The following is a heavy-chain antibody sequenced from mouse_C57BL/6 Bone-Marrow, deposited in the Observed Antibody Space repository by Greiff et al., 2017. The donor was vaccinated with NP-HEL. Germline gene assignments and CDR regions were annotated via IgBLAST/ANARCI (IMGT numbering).Heavy chain of an antibody. J-gene: IGHJ2*01. CDR2: ISYDGSN. D-gene: IGHD1-1*01. CDR3: ARIFYYGSSPYYFDY. Sequence: EVKLMESGPGLVKPSQSLSLTCSVPGYSITSGYYWNWIRQFPGNKLEWMGYISYDGSNNYNPSLKNRISITRDTSKNQFFLKLNSVTTEDTATYYCARIFYYGSSPYYFDYWGQGTTLTVSS. CDR1: GYSITSGYY. V-gene: IGHV3-6*01.